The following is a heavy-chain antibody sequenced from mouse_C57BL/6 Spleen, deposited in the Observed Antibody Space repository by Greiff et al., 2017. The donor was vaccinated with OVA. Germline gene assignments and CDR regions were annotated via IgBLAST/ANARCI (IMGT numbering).Heavy chain of an antibody. D-gene: IGHD1-1*01. Sequence: VQLQQSGPELVKPGASVKISCKASGYTFTDYYMNWVKQSHGKSLEWIGDINPNNGGTSYNQKFKGKATLTVDKSSSTAYMELRSLTSEDSAVYYGARRGSYYGSHFDYWGQGTTLTVSS. J-gene: IGHJ2*01. CDR1: GYTFTDYY. CDR2: INPNNGGT. CDR3: ARRGSYYGSHFDY. V-gene: IGHV1-26*01.